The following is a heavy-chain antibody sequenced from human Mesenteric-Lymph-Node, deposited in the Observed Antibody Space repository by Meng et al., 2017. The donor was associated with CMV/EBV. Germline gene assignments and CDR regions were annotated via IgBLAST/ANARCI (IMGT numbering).Heavy chain of an antibody. Sequence: VSGGSISGYYWSWIRQPPGKGLEWIGYIYYSGSTNYNPSLKSRVTISVDTSKNQFSLKLSSVTAADTAVYYCASVLNYYDSSGYFNTWGQGTLVTVSS. CDR1: GGSISGYY. D-gene: IGHD3-22*01. CDR2: IYYSGST. V-gene: IGHV4-59*01. CDR3: ASVLNYYDSSGYFNT. J-gene: IGHJ4*02.